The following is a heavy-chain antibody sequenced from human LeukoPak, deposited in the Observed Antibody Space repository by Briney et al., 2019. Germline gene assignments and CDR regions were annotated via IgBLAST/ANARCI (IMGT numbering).Heavy chain of an antibody. J-gene: IGHJ4*02. CDR2: ITSGGTK. CDR1: GFTFSDYY. D-gene: IGHD3-10*01. CDR3: ARDGGSGNYSIDY. Sequence: GGSLRLSCAASGFTFSDYYMSWIRQAPGKGLEWVSYITSGGTKYYADSVKGRFTISRDNAKNSLYLQMNSLRAEDTAVYYCARDGGSGNYSIDYWGQGTLVTVSS. V-gene: IGHV3-11*01.